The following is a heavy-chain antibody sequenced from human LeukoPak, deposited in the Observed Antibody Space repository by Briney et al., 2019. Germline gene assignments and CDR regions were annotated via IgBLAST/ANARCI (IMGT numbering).Heavy chain of an antibody. CDR2: IYSGGNT. V-gene: IGHV3-53*01. D-gene: IGHD2-15*01. J-gene: IGHJ3*02. Sequence: PGGSLRLSCAASGFTVSTSYMSWVRQAPGKGLEWVSAIYSGGNTYYADSVKGRFTISRDNSKNTLFLQMNSLRVEDTAVYYCARDVCSGGSCSPYDAFDIWGQGTMVTVSS. CDR3: ARDVCSGGSCSPYDAFDI. CDR1: GFTVSTSY.